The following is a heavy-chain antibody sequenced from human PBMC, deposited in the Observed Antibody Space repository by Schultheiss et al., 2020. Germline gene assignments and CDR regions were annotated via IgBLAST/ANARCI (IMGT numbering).Heavy chain of an antibody. D-gene: IGHD1-1*01. V-gene: IGHV3-11*06. J-gene: IGHJ4*02. CDR2: ISSSSSYI. Sequence: LSLTCAVYGESFSAYYWSWIRQPPGKGLEWVSSISSSSSYIYYADSVKGRFTISRDNAKNSLYLQMNSLRAEDTAVYYCARGKGRWERRNIFSVGYFDYWGQGTLVTVSS. CDR3: ARGKGRWERRNIFSVGYFDY. CDR1: GESFSAYY.